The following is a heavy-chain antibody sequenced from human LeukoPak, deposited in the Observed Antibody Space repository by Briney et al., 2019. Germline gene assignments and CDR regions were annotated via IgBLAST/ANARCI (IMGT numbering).Heavy chain of an antibody. CDR1: GGSISSSTYY. CDR2: IYYSGTT. J-gene: IGHJ4*02. CDR3: ARDQEDSGTDY. D-gene: IGHD3-10*01. Sequence: SETLSLTCTVSGGSISSSTYYWGWIRQPPGKGLEWIGVIYYSGTTYYNPSLRSRVTISVDTSKNHFSLKLSSVTAADTAVYYCARDQEDSGTDYWGQGTLVTVSS. V-gene: IGHV4-39*02.